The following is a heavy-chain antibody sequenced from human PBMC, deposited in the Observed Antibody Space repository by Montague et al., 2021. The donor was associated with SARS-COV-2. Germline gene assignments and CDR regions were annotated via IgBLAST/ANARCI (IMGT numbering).Heavy chain of an antibody. CDR3: ARVFPRWLQFDPYFDY. D-gene: IGHD5-24*01. J-gene: IGHJ4*02. CDR1: GGSISSYY. CDR2: IYYSGST. Sequence: SETLSLTCTVSGGSISSYYWSWIRQPPGKGLEWTGYIYYSGSTNYNPSLKSRVTISVDTSKNQFSLKLSSVTAAGTAVYYCARVFPRWLQFDPYFDYWGQGTLVTVSS. V-gene: IGHV4-59*01.